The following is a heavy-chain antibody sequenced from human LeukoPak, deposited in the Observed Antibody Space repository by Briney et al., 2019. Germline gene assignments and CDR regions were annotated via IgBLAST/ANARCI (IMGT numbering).Heavy chain of an antibody. CDR1: GFTFSSFG. CDR3: AKGTSGQI. J-gene: IGHJ3*02. CDR2: IRFDGSNE. Sequence: GRSLRLSCAASGFTFSSFGMHWVRQAPGKGLEWVTFIRFDGSNEYYADSVRGRFTISRDNSKNKLYLQMNNLKTEDTAVYYCAKGTSGQIWGQGTMVTVSS. V-gene: IGHV3-30*02.